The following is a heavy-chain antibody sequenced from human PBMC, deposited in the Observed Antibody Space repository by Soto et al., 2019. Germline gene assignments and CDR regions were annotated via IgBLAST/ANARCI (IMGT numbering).Heavy chain of an antibody. CDR3: ARRVYAVRVGYYYAMDL. J-gene: IGHJ6*02. D-gene: IGHD5-12*01. V-gene: IGHV5-10-1*01. Sequence: GESLKISCKGSAYSFTNFWIDWVRQVPGKGLEWVGRIDPIDSYINYSPSFQGHVSISADKSLSTAYLQWSSLKASDTATYYCARRVYAVRVGYYYAMDLWGQGSSVTGSS. CDR1: AYSFTNFW. CDR2: IDPIDSYI.